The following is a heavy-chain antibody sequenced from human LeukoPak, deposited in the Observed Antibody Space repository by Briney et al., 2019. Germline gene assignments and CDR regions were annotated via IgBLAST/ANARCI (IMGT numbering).Heavy chain of an antibody. CDR3: ARVAYSSGWYYFDY. CDR2: IYTSGST. CDR1: GGSITSYY. Sequence: PSETLSLTCTVSGGSITSYYWSWIRQPAGKGLEWIGRIYTSGSTNYNPSLKSRVTMSVDTSKNQFSLKLSSVTAADTAVYYCARVAYSSGWYYFDYWGQGTLVTVSS. V-gene: IGHV4-4*07. J-gene: IGHJ4*02. D-gene: IGHD6-19*01.